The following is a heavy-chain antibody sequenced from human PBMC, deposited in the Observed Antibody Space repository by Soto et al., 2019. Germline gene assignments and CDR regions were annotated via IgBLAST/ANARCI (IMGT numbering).Heavy chain of an antibody. V-gene: IGHV3-30*03. J-gene: IGHJ4*02. Sequence: QVQLVESGGGVVQPGRSLRLSCAASGFGFSNFCMHWVRQAPGKGLEWVAVISFDGSLQKYGDSVKGRFTISRDNSKNMLFLEMNSLRAEDTAVCAKMAHFGGEVAMPAADVTYWGQGTLVIVSS. CDR2: ISFDGSLQ. CDR3: MAHFGGEVAMPAADVTY. D-gene: IGHD2-2*01. CDR1: GFGFSNFC.